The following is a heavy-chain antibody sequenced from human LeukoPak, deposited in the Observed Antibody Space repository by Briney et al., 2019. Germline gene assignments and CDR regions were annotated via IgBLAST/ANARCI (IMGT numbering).Heavy chain of an antibody. CDR2: ISNDGSRK. CDR3: ARDYWWNYDY. V-gene: IGHV3-30*03. CDR1: GFTFSGFW. D-gene: IGHD1-7*01. J-gene: IGHJ4*02. Sequence: PGGSLRLSCAVSGFTFSGFWMSWSRQAPGKGLEWVAIISNDGSRKYYAHSVEGRFTISRDNSKNTLYLQMDSLRAEDTAIYYCARDYWWNYDYWGQGTLVTVSS.